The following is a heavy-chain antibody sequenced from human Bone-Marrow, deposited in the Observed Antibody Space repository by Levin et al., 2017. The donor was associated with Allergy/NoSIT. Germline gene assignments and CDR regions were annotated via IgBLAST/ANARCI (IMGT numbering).Heavy chain of an antibody. CDR2: ISPDGSNR. D-gene: IGHD5-24*01. V-gene: IGHV3-30*18. Sequence: GGSLRLSCVASGFPFRNYAIHWVRQAPGKGLEWVAFISPDGSNRYYADSVKGRFTISRDNSKNTLYLQMDSLRAEDTAVYFCAKDYQGYTNFWGQGTLVTVSP. CDR1: GFPFRNYA. J-gene: IGHJ4*02. CDR3: AKDYQGYTNF.